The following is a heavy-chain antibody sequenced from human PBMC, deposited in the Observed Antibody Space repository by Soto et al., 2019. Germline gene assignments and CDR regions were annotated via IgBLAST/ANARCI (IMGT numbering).Heavy chain of an antibody. J-gene: IGHJ4*02. CDR2: ITGSGSAT. V-gene: IGHV3-23*01. Sequence: GGSLRLSCAASGFSFSNYGMNWVRQAPGKGLEWVASITGSGSATYFADSVKGRFTVSRDNSKKTLYLQMNSLRVEDTAIYYCAKDFRYYDFWRLYSPSYFDCWGQGTLVTVSS. CDR3: AKDFRYYDFWRLYSPSYFDC. D-gene: IGHD3-3*01. CDR1: GFSFSNYG.